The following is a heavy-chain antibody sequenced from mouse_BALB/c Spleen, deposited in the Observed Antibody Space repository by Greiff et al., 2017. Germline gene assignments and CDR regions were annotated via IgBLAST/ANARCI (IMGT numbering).Heavy chain of an antibody. Sequence: EVKLVESGGGLVKLGGSLKLSCAASGFTFSSYAMSWVRQTPEKRLEWVASISSGGSTYYPDSVKGRFTISRDNARNILYLQMSSLRSEDTAMYYCARGAYGSSPFAYWGQGTLVTVSA. CDR1: GFTFSSYA. CDR3: ARGAYGSSPFAY. CDR2: ISSGGST. J-gene: IGHJ3*01. V-gene: IGHV5-6-5*01. D-gene: IGHD1-1*01.